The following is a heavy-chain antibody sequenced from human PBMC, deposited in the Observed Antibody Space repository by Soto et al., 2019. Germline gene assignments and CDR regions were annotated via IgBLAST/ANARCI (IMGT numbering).Heavy chain of an antibody. CDR2: IVVGSGNT. Sequence: SVKVSCKASGFTFTSSAVQWVRQARGQRLEWVGWIVVGSGNTNYAQKFQERVTITRDMSTSTAYMELSSLRSEDTAVYYCAAETTGRYDYVWGSYRSPYYYYYGMDVWG. D-gene: IGHD3-16*02. CDR3: AAETTGRYDYVWGSYRSPYYYYYGMDV. V-gene: IGHV1-58*01. J-gene: IGHJ6*02. CDR1: GFTFTSSA.